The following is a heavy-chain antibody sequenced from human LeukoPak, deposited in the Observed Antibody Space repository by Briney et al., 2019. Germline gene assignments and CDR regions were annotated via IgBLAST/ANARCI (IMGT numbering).Heavy chain of an antibody. CDR2: INPNSGGT. CDR3: AKLGRYCSSTSCYNVDY. Sequence: ASVKVSCKTSGYTFTAYYIRWVRQAPGQGLEWMGWINPNSGGTNYAQKFQGRVTMTRDTSINTVYMELSRLRSDDTAVYYCAKLGRYCSSTSCYNVDYWGQGTLVTVSS. D-gene: IGHD2-2*02. CDR1: GYTFTAYY. V-gene: IGHV1-2*02. J-gene: IGHJ4*02.